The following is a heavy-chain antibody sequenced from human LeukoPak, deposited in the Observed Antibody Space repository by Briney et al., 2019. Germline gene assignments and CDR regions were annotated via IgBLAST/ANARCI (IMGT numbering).Heavy chain of an antibody. CDR2: IYYSGST. Sequence: PSQTLSLTCTVSGGSISSGDYYWRWIRQPPGKGLEWIGYIYYSGSTYYNPSLKSRVTISVDTSKNQFSLKLSSVTAADTAVYYCAREIPNPYNWFDPWGQGTLVTVSS. J-gene: IGHJ5*02. CDR1: GGSISSGDYY. V-gene: IGHV4-30-4*01. CDR3: AREIPNPYNWFDP.